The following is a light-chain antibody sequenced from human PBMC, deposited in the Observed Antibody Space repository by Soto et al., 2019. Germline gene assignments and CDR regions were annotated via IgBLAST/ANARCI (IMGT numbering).Light chain of an antibody. J-gene: IGLJ1*01. Sequence: LAQPASVSGSPGQSITISCTGTSSDVGHYNYVSWFQQHPGKVPKLLIYDVSSWPSGIPDRFSGSKSGNTASLTISGLQAEDEADYYCSSFTTSSTFVFGTGTKVTVL. CDR3: SSFTTSSTFV. CDR2: DVS. V-gene: IGLV2-14*01. CDR1: SSDVGHYNY.